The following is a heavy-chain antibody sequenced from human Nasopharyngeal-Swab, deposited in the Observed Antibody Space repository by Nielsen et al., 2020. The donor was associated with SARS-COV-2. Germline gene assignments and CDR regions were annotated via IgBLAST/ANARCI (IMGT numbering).Heavy chain of an antibody. D-gene: IGHD3-10*01. J-gene: IGHJ4*02. CDR3: ARVGVSGSYSVYLDY. CDR2: INHSGST. Sequence: ESLKISCAVYGGSFSGYYWSWIRQPPGKGLEWIGEINHSGSTNHNPSLKSRVTISVDTSKNQFSLKLSSVTAADTAVYYCARVGVSGSYSVYLDYWGQGTLVTVSS. CDR1: GGSFSGYY. V-gene: IGHV4-34*01.